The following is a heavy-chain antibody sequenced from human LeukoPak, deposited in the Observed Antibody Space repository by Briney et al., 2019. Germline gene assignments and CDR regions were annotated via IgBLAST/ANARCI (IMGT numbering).Heavy chain of an antibody. CDR3: AREYGSRSRALDY. J-gene: IGHJ4*02. CDR1: NGSISSYY. CDR2: IYTSGTT. V-gene: IGHV4-4*07. D-gene: IGHD3-10*01. Sequence: SETLSLTCTVSNGSISSYYWSWIRQPAGKGLEWIGRIYTSGTTNYSPSLKSRVTMSVDTSKDQFSLKLNSVTAADTAVYYCAREYGSRSRALDYWGQGTLVTVSS.